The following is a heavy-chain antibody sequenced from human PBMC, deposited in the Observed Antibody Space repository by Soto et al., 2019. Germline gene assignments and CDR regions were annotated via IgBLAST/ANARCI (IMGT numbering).Heavy chain of an antibody. Sequence: QVQLVQSGAEAKKPGASVRSSCKASGYIFAKNYMYWVRQAPGQGPEWMGLINPSDGSSINAQKFQGRLTITSDTSTGTVYMDLSGLRPEDTAVYFCARGQTIAAALSMDVWGQGTKVIVSS. D-gene: IGHD6-13*01. CDR3: ARGQTIAAALSMDV. CDR1: GYIFAKNY. J-gene: IGHJ6*02. V-gene: IGHV1-46*01. CDR2: INPSDGSS.